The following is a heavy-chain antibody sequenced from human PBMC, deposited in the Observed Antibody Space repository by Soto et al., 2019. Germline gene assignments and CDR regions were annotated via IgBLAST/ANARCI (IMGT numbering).Heavy chain of an antibody. D-gene: IGHD2-15*01. CDR3: ARDKDRQQLGGNYYYGIDV. CDR1: GGTFGHSA. V-gene: IGHV1-69*12. J-gene: IGHJ6*02. CDR2: IIPIFSTP. Sequence: QVQLVQSGAEVKKPGSSVTVSCKASGGTFGHSAISWVRQAPGQGLEWMGGIIPIFSTPDYAQKFQGRITITADDTTTTAYMELTSLKSEDTAVYYCARDKDRQQLGGNYYYGIDVWGQGTTVTVSS.